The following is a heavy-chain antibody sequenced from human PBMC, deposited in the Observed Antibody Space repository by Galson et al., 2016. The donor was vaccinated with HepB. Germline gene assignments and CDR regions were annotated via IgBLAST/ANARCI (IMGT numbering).Heavy chain of an antibody. D-gene: IGHD5-12*01. Sequence: SLRLSCAASGFSFSDHYMDWVRQAPGKGLEWVGRIRKRANSYTTEYGASVKGRFSVSRDNSKSTLYLQMDSLRPEDTAVYYCTKQVAEGGLGDTWGQGTLVTVSS. CDR3: TKQVAEGGLGDT. J-gene: IGHJ5*02. CDR1: GFSFSDHY. V-gene: IGHV3-72*01. CDR2: IRKRANSYTT.